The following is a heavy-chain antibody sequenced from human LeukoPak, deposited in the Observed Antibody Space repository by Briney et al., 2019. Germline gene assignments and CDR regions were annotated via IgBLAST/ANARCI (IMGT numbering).Heavy chain of an antibody. CDR3: TTVPRGYSYAQRLYYFDY. J-gene: IGHJ4*02. V-gene: IGHV3-15*01. Sequence: PGGSLRLSCAASGFTFSNAWMSWVRQAPGKGLEWVGRIKSKTDGGTTDYAAPVKGRFTISRDDSKNTLYLQMNSLKTEDTAVYYCTTVPRGYSYAQRLYYFDYWGQGTLVTVSS. CDR1: GFTFSNAW. D-gene: IGHD5-18*01. CDR2: IKSKTDGGTT.